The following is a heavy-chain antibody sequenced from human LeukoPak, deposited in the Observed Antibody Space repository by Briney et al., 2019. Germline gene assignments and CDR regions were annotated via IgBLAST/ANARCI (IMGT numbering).Heavy chain of an antibody. CDR2: INPNSGGT. Sequence: ASVKVSCKASGYTFTGYYMHWVRQAPGQGLEWMGWINPNSGGTNYAQKFQGRVTMTRDTSISTAYMELGRLRSDDTAVYYCARSHPGIVRAPRMYYFDYWGQGTLVTVSS. D-gene: IGHD1-26*01. V-gene: IGHV1-2*02. CDR1: GYTFTGYY. J-gene: IGHJ4*02. CDR3: ARSHPGIVRAPRMYYFDY.